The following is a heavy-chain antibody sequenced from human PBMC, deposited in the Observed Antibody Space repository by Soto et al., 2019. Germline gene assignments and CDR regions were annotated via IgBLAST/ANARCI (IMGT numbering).Heavy chain of an antibody. CDR1: GGTFSSYA. V-gene: IGHV1-69*13. CDR3: ARDIRYCSGGSCYGPGAFDI. Sequence: VASVKVSCKASGGTFSSYAISWVRQAPGQGLEWMGGIIPIFGTANYAQKFQGRVTITADESTSTAYMELSSLRSEDTAVYYCARDIRYCSGGSCYGPGAFDIWGQGTMVTVSS. CDR2: IIPIFGTA. J-gene: IGHJ3*02. D-gene: IGHD2-15*01.